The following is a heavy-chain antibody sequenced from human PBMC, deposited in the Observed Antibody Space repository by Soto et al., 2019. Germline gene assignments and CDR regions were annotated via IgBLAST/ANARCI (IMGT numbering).Heavy chain of an antibody. CDR3: ARAPYYCSSTSCYIGWFDP. CDR1: GGSFSGYY. V-gene: IGHV4-34*01. D-gene: IGHD2-2*02. Sequence: SETLSLTCAVYGGSFSGYYWSWIRQPPGKGLEWIGEINHSGSTNYNPSLKSRVTISVDTSKNQFSLKLSSVTAADTAVYYCARAPYYCSSTSCYIGWFDPWGQGTLV. CDR2: INHSGST. J-gene: IGHJ5*02.